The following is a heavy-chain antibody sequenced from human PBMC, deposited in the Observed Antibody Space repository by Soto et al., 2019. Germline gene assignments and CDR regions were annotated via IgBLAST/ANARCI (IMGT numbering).Heavy chain of an antibody. V-gene: IGHV3-21*02. CDR2: INEDSTYI. Sequence: EVQLVESGGGLVKPGGSLRLSCTASGFAFNTYSMNWVRQAPGKGLEWVSYINEDSTYIYYADSLRGRITISRDNAKDLLFLQMNSLRPDDTAVDYCVRDRGRYFRSGYMDLWGDGATVTVSS. D-gene: IGHD3-9*01. J-gene: IGHJ6*03. CDR3: VRDRGRYFRSGYMDL. CDR1: GFAFNTYS.